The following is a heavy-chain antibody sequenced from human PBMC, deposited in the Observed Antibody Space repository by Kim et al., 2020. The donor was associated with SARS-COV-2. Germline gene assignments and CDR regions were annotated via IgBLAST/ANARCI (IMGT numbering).Heavy chain of an antibody. J-gene: IGHJ4*02. CDR3: ASGEPLNYGGNSNFDY. D-gene: IGHD4-17*01. V-gene: IGHV1-69*01. Sequence: KSQGRVTITADESTSTAYMELSSLRSEDTAVYYCASGEPLNYGGNSNFDYWGQGTLVTVSS.